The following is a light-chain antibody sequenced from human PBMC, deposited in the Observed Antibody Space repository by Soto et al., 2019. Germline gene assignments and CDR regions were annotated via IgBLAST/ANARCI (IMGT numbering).Light chain of an antibody. Sequence: QSVLTQPPSASGTLGQRVTISCSGSSSNIGSNTVNWYQQLPGSAPKVLIYSNHQRPSGVPDRFSGSKSGTSASLAISGLQSEDEADYYCAAWDDSLWVSGGGTKVTVL. V-gene: IGLV1-44*01. CDR1: SSNIGSNT. J-gene: IGLJ3*02. CDR3: AAWDDSLWV. CDR2: SNH.